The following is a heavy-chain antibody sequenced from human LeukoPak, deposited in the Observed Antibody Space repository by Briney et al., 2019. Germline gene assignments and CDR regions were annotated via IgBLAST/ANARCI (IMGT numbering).Heavy chain of an antibody. CDR1: GYTFTSYD. D-gene: IGHD3-10*01. CDR3: ARMYYYGSGSPNWFDP. CDR2: MNPNSGNT. Sequence: ASVTVSCKASGYTFTSYDINWVRQAPGQGLEWKGWMNPNSGNTGYAQKFQGRVTMTRNTSISTAYMELSSLRSEDTAVYYCARMYYYGSGSPNWFDPWGQGTLVTVSA. V-gene: IGHV1-8*01. J-gene: IGHJ5*02.